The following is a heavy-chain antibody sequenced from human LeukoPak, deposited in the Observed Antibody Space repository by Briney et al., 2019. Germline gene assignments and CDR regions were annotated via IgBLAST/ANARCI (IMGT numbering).Heavy chain of an antibody. V-gene: IGHV3-7*03. CDR2: IKQDGSEK. Sequence: PGGSLRLSCAASGFTFNSYWMNWVRQAPGKGLEWVANIKQDGSEKYYVDSVKGRFTVSRDNAKNSLYLQINSLRAEDTAVYYCARDQVYSGSYLRYFQQWGQGTLVTVSS. D-gene: IGHD1-26*01. CDR1: GFTFNSYW. J-gene: IGHJ1*01. CDR3: ARDQVYSGSYLRYFQQ.